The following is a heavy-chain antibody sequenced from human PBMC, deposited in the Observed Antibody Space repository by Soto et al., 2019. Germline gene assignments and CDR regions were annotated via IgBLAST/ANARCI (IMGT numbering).Heavy chain of an antibody. CDR3: PRKNSSTSSFDY. Sequence: QVQLVQSGAEVKKPGASVKVSCKASGYTFTGYYMHWVRQAPGQGLEWMGWINPNSGGTNYAQKFQGWVTMTRDTSISTAYMQLSKLRSDDTAVYCCPRKNSSTSSFDYWGQGTLVTVSS. V-gene: IGHV1-2*04. CDR1: GYTFTGYY. J-gene: IGHJ4*02. CDR2: INPNSGGT. D-gene: IGHD2-2*01.